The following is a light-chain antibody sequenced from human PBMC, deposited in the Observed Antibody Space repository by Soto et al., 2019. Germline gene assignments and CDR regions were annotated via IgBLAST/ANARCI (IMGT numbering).Light chain of an antibody. Sequence: QSVLTQPPSVSGAPGQRVTISCTESSSNIGAGHDVQWYQQLPGMAPKLLISDNSNRPSGVPDRFSGSRSGTSASLTITGLQAEDEADYYCQSYDSSLSVLYVFGTGTKLTVL. CDR3: QSYDSSLSVLYV. CDR2: DNS. J-gene: IGLJ1*01. CDR1: SSNIGAGHD. V-gene: IGLV1-40*01.